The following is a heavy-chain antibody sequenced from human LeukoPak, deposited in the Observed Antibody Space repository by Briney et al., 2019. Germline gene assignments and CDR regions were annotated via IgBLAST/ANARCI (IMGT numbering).Heavy chain of an antibody. J-gene: IGHJ3*02. CDR3: ARDEITVTDGFDM. V-gene: IGHV3-74*01. CDR1: GFTFSDYW. D-gene: IGHD4-17*01. CDR2: INSDGSST. Sequence: RGSLRLSCAASGFTFSDYWMHWVRQAPGKGLVWVSRINSDGSSTSYADSVKGRFTISRDNAKNTLYLQMNSLRAEDTAVYYCARDEITVTDGFDMWGHGTRVTVSS.